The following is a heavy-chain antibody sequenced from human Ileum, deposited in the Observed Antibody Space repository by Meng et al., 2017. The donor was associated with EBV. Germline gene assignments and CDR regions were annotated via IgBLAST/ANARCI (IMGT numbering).Heavy chain of an antibody. CDR3: ARPIAAAGWFDP. D-gene: IGHD6-13*01. CDR1: GGPIKSSSYY. CDR2: IYYSGRT. Sequence: QESVPGLLNSSEPRPLTVSFSGGPIKSSSYYWGWIRQPPGKGLEWIGSIYYSGRTYYNPSLKSRVTISVDTSKNQFSLKLSSVTAADTAVYYCARPIAAAGWFDPWGQGTLVTVSS. J-gene: IGHJ5*02. V-gene: IGHV4-39*01.